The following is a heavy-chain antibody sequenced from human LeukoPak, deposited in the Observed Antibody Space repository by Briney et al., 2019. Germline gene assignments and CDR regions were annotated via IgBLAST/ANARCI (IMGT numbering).Heavy chain of an antibody. CDR2: IYYSGST. Sequence: SETLSLTCTVSGGSISSSSYYWGWIRQPPGKGLEWIGSIYYSGSTYYNPSLKSRVTISVDTSKNQFSLKLSSVTAADTAVYYCARDLGSGGAFDIWGQGTMVTVSS. J-gene: IGHJ3*02. CDR3: ARDLGSGGAFDI. CDR1: GGSISSSSYY. D-gene: IGHD6-19*01. V-gene: IGHV4-39*07.